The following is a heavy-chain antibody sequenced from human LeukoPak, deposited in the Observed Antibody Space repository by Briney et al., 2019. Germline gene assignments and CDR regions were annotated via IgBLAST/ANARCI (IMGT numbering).Heavy chain of an antibody. CDR1: GYTFTSYG. CDR2: ISAYNGNT. V-gene: IGHV1-18*01. CDR3: ARDRAGSSWTPFDY. D-gene: IGHD6-13*01. J-gene: IGHJ4*02. Sequence: AXVKVSCKASGYTFTSYGISWVRQAPGQGLEWMGWISAYNGNTNYAQKLQGRVTMTTDTSTSTAYMELRSLRSDDTAVYYCARDRAGSSWTPFDYWGQGTLVTVSS.